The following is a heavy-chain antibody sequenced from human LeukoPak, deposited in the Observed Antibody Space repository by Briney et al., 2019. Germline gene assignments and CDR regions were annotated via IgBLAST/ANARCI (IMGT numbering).Heavy chain of an antibody. CDR2: ISYDGSNK. D-gene: IGHD3-10*01. Sequence: PGGSLRLSCAASGFTFSDYYMSWIRQAPGKGLEWVAVISYDGSNKYYADSVKGRFTISRDNSKNTLYLQMNSLRAEDTAVYYCAKDLRKFLRFGEFLPGYGMDVWGQGTTVTVSS. V-gene: IGHV3-30*18. J-gene: IGHJ6*02. CDR1: GFTFSDYY. CDR3: AKDLRKFLRFGEFLPGYGMDV.